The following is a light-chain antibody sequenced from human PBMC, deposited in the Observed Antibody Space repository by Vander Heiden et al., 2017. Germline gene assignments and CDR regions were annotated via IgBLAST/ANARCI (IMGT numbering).Light chain of an antibody. CDR2: NNN. Sequence: SVLTQPPPVSAAPGQKVTISRPGSSSNIGNNYVSWYQQLPGTAPKLLIYNNNKRPSGIPDRFSGSKSGTSATLGITGLQTGDEADYYCGTWDSSLSAYVFGTGTKVTVL. CDR3: GTWDSSLSAYV. CDR1: SSNIGNNY. J-gene: IGLJ1*01. V-gene: IGLV1-51*01.